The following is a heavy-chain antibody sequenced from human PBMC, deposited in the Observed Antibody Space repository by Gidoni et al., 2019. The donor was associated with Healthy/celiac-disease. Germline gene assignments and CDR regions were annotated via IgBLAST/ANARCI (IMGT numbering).Heavy chain of an antibody. D-gene: IGHD6-13*01. Sequence: QLQLQESGPGLVKPSETLSLTCTVSGGSISSSSYYWGWIRQPPGKGLEWIGSIFYSGSTYYNPSLKSRVTISVDTSKNQFSLKLSSVTAADTAVYYCAREFRSSSRGFDPWGQGTLVTVSS. CDR1: GGSISSSSYY. V-gene: IGHV4-39*07. J-gene: IGHJ5*02. CDR3: AREFRSSSRGFDP. CDR2: IFYSGST.